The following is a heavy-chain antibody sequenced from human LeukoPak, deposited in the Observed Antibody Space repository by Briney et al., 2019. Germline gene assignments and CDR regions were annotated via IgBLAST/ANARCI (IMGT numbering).Heavy chain of an antibody. Sequence: GASVKVSCKASGYTFTSYGISWVRQAPGQGLEWMGWISANNGNTKYNTKYAQNPQGRVTMTTDISTSTAYMELRTLRSDDTAVYYCARDRDRSGSQSYWGQGTLVTVSS. D-gene: IGHD1-26*01. CDR1: GYTFTSYG. J-gene: IGHJ4*02. CDR3: ARDRDRSGSQSY. V-gene: IGHV1-18*01. CDR2: ISANNGNTKYNT.